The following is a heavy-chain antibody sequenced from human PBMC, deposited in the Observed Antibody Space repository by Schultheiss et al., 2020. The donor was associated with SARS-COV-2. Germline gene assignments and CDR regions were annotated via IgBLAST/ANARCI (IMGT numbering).Heavy chain of an antibody. J-gene: IGHJ4*02. Sequence: GGSLRLSCAASGFTFSDYGMHWVRQAPGKGLESVAVISYDGSDKYYPDSVKGRFTISRDNAKNTLYLQMNSLRAEDTAVYYCARAEYNWNAGDYWGQGTLVTVSS. CDR2: ISYDGSDK. CDR1: GFTFSDYG. CDR3: ARAEYNWNAGDY. D-gene: IGHD1-1*01. V-gene: IGHV3-30*12.